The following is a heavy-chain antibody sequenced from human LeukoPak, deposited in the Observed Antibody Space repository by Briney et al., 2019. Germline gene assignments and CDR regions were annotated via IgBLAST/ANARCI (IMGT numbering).Heavy chain of an antibody. J-gene: IGHJ3*02. D-gene: IGHD1-1*01. CDR3: ARVVWNDGTDAFDI. V-gene: IGHV1-8*01. Sequence: ASVRVSCTASGYIFTSHDINWVRQAPGQGLEWMGWMNPNSGSTGYLQKFQGRVTMTRNTSITTAYMEMSSLRSEGTAVYYCARVVWNDGTDAFDIWGQGTVVTVSS. CDR1: GYIFTSHD. CDR2: MNPNSGST.